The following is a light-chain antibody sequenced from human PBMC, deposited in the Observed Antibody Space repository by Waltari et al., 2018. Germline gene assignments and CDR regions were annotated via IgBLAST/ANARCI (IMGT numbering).Light chain of an antibody. CDR2: EVT. CDR3: TSYAGNNMAV. V-gene: IGLV2-8*01. J-gene: IGLJ1*01. Sequence: QSALTQPPSASGSPGPSVTISRSGRSIDSGKYNYVSWYQHYPGRAPKLLIYEVTERPSGVPHRFSGSKSGNTASLTVSGLQAEDEADYYCTSYAGNNMAVFGSGTKVTVL. CDR1: SIDSGKYNY.